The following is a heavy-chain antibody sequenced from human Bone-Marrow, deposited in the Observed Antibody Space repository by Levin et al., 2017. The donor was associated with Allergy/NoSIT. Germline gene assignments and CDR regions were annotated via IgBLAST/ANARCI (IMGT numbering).Heavy chain of an antibody. CDR2: ISYDGSNK. J-gene: IGHJ4*02. D-gene: IGHD3-22*01. CDR3: AREKYYYDSSGYYPPDY. V-gene: IGHV3-30-3*01. CDR1: GFTFSSYA. Sequence: TGGSLRLSCAASGFTFSSYAMHWVRQAPGKGLEWVAVISYDGSNKYYADSVKGRFTISRDNSKNTLYLQMNSLRAEDTAVYYCAREKYYYDSSGYYPPDYWGQGTLVTVSS.